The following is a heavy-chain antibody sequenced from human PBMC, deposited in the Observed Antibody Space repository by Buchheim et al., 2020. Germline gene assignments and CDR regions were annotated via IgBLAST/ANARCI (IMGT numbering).Heavy chain of an antibody. CDR1: GGSFSGYY. CDR3: ARGNLNRYGSGSYPSY. CDR2: INHSGST. J-gene: IGHJ4*02. V-gene: IGHV4-34*01. D-gene: IGHD3-10*01. Sequence: QVQLQQWGAGLLKPSETLSLTCAVYGGSFSGYYWSWIRQPPGKGLEWIGEINHSGSTTYNPSLKSRVTISVDTSKNQFSLQLSSVTAADTAVYYCARGNLNRYGSGSYPSYWGRGTL.